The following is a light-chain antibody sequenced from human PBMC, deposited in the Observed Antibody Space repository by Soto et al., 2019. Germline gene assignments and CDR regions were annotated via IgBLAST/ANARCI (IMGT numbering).Light chain of an antibody. Sequence: DIQMTQSPSSLSASVGDRVTITCRASQGSSTYLVWYQQKPGTVPKLLIYAASTLQSGFPSRLSGCGSGTDFTLNTRSLQTEDVATDYCQHYHGAPWTFGQGTKEEIK. CDR3: QHYHGAPWT. CDR1: QGSSTY. J-gene: IGKJ1*01. V-gene: IGKV1-27*01. CDR2: AAS.